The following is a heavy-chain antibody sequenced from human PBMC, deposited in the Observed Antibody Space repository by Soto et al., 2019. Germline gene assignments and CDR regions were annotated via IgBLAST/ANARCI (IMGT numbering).Heavy chain of an antibody. CDR2: ISYDGSNK. D-gene: IGHD1-26*01. J-gene: IGHJ4*02. Sequence: ESGGGVVQPGRSLRLSCAASGFTFSHDGIHWVRQAPGKGLEWLAVISYDGSNKHYADSVKGRFTVSRDNSKNTLYLQMNSLRAEDTAVYFCARYSGTYQGPIDYWGQGTLVTVSS. CDR1: GFTFSHDG. CDR3: ARYSGTYQGPIDY. V-gene: IGHV3-30*03.